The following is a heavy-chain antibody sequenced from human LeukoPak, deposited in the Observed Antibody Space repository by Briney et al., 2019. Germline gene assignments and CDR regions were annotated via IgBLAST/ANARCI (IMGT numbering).Heavy chain of an antibody. V-gene: IGHV4-34*01. D-gene: IGHD3-9*01. J-gene: IGHJ4*02. Sequence: GSLRLSCAASGFTFSDYYMSWIRQPPGKGLEWIGEINHSGSTNYNPSLKSRVTISVDTSKNQFSLKLSSVTAADTAVYYCARGRRYFDWSRQYYFDYWGQGTLVTVSS. CDR1: GFTFSDYY. CDR2: INHSGST. CDR3: ARGRRYFDWSRQYYFDY.